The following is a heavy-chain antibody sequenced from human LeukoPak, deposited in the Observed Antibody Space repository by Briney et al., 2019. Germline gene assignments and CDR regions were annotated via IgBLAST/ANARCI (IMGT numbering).Heavy chain of an antibody. J-gene: IGHJ3*02. CDR3: AKYLAHSSGWLLDAFDI. CDR1: GFTFSNYG. D-gene: IGHD6-19*01. V-gene: IGHV3-30*18. Sequence: PGRSLRLSCAASGFTFSNYGIHWVRQAPGKGLEWVAVISYDGSNKYYADSVKGRFNISRDNSKNTLYVQMNSLRAEDTAVYYCAKYLAHSSGWLLDAFDIWGQGTMVTVSS. CDR2: ISYDGSNK.